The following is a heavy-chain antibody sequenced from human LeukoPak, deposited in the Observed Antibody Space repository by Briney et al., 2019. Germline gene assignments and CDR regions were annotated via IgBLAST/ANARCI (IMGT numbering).Heavy chain of an antibody. D-gene: IGHD5-24*01. Sequence: PGGSLXXXXXXXXFTFSSXSXNWVRQAPGKGXEXFLSISITTIYISYPASLKCPFTISRDNANNSLYLQINSLRAEDTAVYYCARVGGRWLQSDYWGQGTLVTVSS. V-gene: IGHV3-21*01. CDR2: ISITTIYI. J-gene: IGHJ4*02. CDR1: XFTFSSXS. CDR3: ARVGGRWLQSDY.